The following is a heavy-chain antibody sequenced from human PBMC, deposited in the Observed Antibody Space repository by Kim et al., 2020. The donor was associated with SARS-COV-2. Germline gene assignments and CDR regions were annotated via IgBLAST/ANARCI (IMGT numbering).Heavy chain of an antibody. Sequence: SETLSLTCAVYGGSFSGYYWSWIRQPPGKGLEWIGEINHSGSTNYNPSLKSRVTISVDTSKNQFSLKLSSVTAADTAVYYCARASSVRGVPDYWGQGTLVTVSS. D-gene: IGHD3-10*01. V-gene: IGHV4-34*01. CDR3: ARASSVRGVPDY. CDR2: INHSGST. J-gene: IGHJ4*02. CDR1: GGSFSGYY.